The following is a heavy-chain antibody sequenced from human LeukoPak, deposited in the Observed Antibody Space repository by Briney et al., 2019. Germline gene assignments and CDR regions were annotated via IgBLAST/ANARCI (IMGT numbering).Heavy chain of an antibody. CDR2: INYSGST. V-gene: IGHV4-39*07. J-gene: IGHJ3*01. Sequence: SETLSLTCTVSGGSISNTFYYWGWIRQPPGKGLEWIGSINYSGSTYYNPSLKSRVTISVDTSKNQFSLKLSSVTAADTAMYYCARDRRDALDAWGQGTMVMVSS. CDR3: ARDRRDALDA. CDR1: GGSISNTFYY.